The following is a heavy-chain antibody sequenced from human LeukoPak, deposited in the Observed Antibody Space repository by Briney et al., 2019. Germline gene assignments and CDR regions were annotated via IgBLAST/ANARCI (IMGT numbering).Heavy chain of an antibody. Sequence: KPSETLSLTCAVYGGSISGYYWSWIRQPPGKGLEWIGEINHSGSTNYNPSLKSRVTISVDTSKNQFSLKLSSVTAADTAVYYCARGVSYYDSSGYYNEYFQHWGQGTLVTVSS. CDR3: ARGVSYYDSSGYYNEYFQH. V-gene: IGHV4-34*01. CDR2: INHSGST. D-gene: IGHD3-22*01. CDR1: GGSISGYY. J-gene: IGHJ1*01.